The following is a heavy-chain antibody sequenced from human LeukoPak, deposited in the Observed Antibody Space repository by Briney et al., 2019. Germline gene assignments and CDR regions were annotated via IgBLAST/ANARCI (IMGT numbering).Heavy chain of an antibody. J-gene: IGHJ3*01. V-gene: IGHV3-30*03. CDR2: ISNDGNKK. Sequence: TGGSLRLSCTASGFTYRAYAQHCARQAPGKALEWVALISNDGNKKYYADSVKGRFTISRDNSKSSLDLQVNSLRVEDTAVFYCVRDLRRARGALDVWGQGTTVTVFS. CDR1: GFTYRAYA. CDR3: VRDLRRARGALDV.